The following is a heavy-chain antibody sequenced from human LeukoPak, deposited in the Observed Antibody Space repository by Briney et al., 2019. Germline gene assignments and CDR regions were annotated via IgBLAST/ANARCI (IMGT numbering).Heavy chain of an antibody. V-gene: IGHV4-59*11. CDR1: SGSITRHY. Sequence: PSETLSLTCTVSSGSITRHYWTWIRQPPGKGLEWIGYIHHGGSTNYNPSLKSRVTISVDTSKKQFSLNMSSVTPADTALYYCARDSVDESSGYYPSGAFDLWGQGTLVTVSS. J-gene: IGHJ3*01. D-gene: IGHD3-22*01. CDR3: ARDSVDESSGYYPSGAFDL. CDR2: IHHGGST.